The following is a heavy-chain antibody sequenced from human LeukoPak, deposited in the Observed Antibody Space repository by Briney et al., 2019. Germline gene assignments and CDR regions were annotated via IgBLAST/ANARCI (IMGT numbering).Heavy chain of an antibody. D-gene: IGHD3-16*02. CDR3: ASLRGYAGKRSYRLLYFDY. CDR1: GGSFSGYY. V-gene: IGHV4-34*01. J-gene: IGHJ4*02. Sequence: PSETLSLTCAVYGGSFSGYYWSWIRQPPGKGLEWIGEINHSGSTNYNPSLKSRVTISVDTSKNQFSLKLSSVAAADTAVYYCASLRGYAGKRSYRLLYFDYWGQGTLVTVSS. CDR2: INHSGST.